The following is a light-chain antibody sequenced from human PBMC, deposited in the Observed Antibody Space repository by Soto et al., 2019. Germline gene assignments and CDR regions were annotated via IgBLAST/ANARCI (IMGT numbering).Light chain of an antibody. CDR3: QQYNSYSPWT. J-gene: IGKJ2*01. CDR2: KAS. Sequence: DIQMTQSPSTLSASVGDRVTITCRASQSISTWLAWYKQKPVKAPKLPIYKASSLETGVPSRFSGSGSGTEFTHTISSLQPDDFATYYCQQYNSYSPWTFGQGTKLEIK. CDR1: QSISTW. V-gene: IGKV1-5*03.